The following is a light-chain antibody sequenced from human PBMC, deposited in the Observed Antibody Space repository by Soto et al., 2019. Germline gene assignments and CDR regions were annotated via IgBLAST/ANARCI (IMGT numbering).Light chain of an antibody. CDR3: AAWDDSLSGHVV. CDR1: SSNIGSNY. CDR2: RNN. V-gene: IGLV1-47*01. Sequence: QSVLTQPPSASGTPGQRVTISCSGSSSNIGSNYVYWYQQFPGTAPKLLIYRNNQRPSGVPDRFSGSKSGTSASLAISGLRSEDEADYYCAAWDDSLSGHVVFGGGTKVTVL. J-gene: IGLJ2*01.